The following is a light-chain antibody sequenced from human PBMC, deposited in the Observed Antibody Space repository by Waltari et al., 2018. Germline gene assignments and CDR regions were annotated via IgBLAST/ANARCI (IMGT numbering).Light chain of an antibody. J-gene: IGLJ3*02. CDR3: NSRDSRGKHWV. CDR2: GKN. V-gene: IGLV3-19*01. Sequence: YQEKAGQAPVLVRYGKNNRPSGIPDRFSGSSSGNTASLAITGAQAEDEAEYYCNSRDSRGKHWVFGGGTKLTVL.